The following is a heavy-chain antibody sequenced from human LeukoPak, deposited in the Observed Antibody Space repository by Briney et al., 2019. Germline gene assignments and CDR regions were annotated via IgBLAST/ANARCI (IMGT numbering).Heavy chain of an antibody. D-gene: IGHD3-10*01. CDR3: AREGVLQASDI. V-gene: IGHV1-69*13. Sequence: GASVKVSCKASGGTFSSYAISWVRQAPGQGLEWMGGIIPIFGTANYAQKFQGRVTITADESTSTAYMELSSLRAEDTAVYYCAREGVLQASDISFQGTKAIVSS. CDR2: IIPIFGTA. J-gene: IGHJ3*02. CDR1: GGTFSSYA.